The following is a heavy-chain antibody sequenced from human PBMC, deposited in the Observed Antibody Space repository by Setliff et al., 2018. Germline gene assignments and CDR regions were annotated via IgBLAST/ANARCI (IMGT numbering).Heavy chain of an antibody. CDR3: ARDSGGSHAFDI. J-gene: IGHJ3*02. CDR1: GYTFTGYY. CDR2: INPNNEDT. Sequence: ASVKVSCKASGYTFTGYYIHWVRQAPGQGLEWMGRINPNNEDTNYAQKFQGRVTMTRDTSISTAYMELSRLRSDDTVVYYCARDSGGSHAFDIWGQGTMVTVSS. V-gene: IGHV1-2*05.